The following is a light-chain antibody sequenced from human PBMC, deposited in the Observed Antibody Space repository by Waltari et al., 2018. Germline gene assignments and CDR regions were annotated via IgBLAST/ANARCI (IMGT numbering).Light chain of an antibody. CDR3: CSYAGNKWL. V-gene: IGLV2-23*02. J-gene: IGLJ3*02. CDR1: SGDVGMFNL. Sequence: QSALTQPASVSGSPGQSITISCSGSSGDVGMFNLVSWYQQHPGKAPQLIIYHVVDRPPGVSYRFPASKAGPTASLTISGLQPEDEADYYCCSYAGNKWLFGGGTKVTVL. CDR2: HVV.